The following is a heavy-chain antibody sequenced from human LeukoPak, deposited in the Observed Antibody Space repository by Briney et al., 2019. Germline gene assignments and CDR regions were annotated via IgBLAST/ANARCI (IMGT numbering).Heavy chain of an antibody. CDR3: ARDHYGDPVGY. CDR1: GGTFSSYA. D-gene: IGHD4-17*01. V-gene: IGHV1-69*04. J-gene: IGHJ4*02. CDR2: IIPILGIA. Sequence: SVKVSCKAPGGTFSSYAISWVRQAPGQGLEWMGRIIPILGIANYAQKFQGRVTITADKSTSTAYMELSSLRSEDTAVYYCARDHYGDPVGYWGQGTLVTVSS.